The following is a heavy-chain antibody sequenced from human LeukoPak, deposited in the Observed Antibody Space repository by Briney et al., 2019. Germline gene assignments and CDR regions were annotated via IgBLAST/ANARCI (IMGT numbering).Heavy chain of an antibody. CDR1: GFTVSSNY. V-gene: IGHV3-23*01. Sequence: PGGSLRLSCAASGFTVSSNYMSWVRQAPGKGLEWVSAISGSGGSTYYADSVKGRFTISRDNSKNTLYLQMNSLRAEDTAVYYCASHCTNGVCYNYYYYYYMDVWGKGTTVTVSS. CDR3: ASHCTNGVCYNYYYYYYMDV. CDR2: ISGSGGST. D-gene: IGHD2-8*01. J-gene: IGHJ6*03.